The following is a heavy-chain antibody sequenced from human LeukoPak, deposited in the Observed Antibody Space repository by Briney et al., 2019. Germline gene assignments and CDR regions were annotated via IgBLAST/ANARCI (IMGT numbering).Heavy chain of an antibody. Sequence: KPSETLSLTCAVSGGSILTTNWWSWVRQPPGKGLEWIGEVHLSGASNYNPSLKSRVSMSIDNSKNQLSLKLTSVTAADTAIYYCARESGAFCPFGSWGQGTLVTVSS. D-gene: IGHD1-26*01. CDR3: ARESGAFCPFGS. CDR1: GGSILTTNW. J-gene: IGHJ4*02. V-gene: IGHV4-4*02. CDR2: VHLSGAS.